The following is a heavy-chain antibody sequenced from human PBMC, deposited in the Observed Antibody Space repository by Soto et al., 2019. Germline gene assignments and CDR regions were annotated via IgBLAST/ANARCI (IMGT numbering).Heavy chain of an antibody. CDR2: INHSGST. Sequence: TSETLTLTSAVYGGSFSGYYWSWIRPPPGKGLEWIGEINHSGSTNYNPSLKSRVTISVDTSKNQFSLKPSSVTAADTAVYYCARGGFGGYESFDYWGQGTLVNVSS. V-gene: IGHV4-34*01. D-gene: IGHD5-12*01. CDR3: ARGGFGGYESFDY. CDR1: GGSFSGYY. J-gene: IGHJ4*02.